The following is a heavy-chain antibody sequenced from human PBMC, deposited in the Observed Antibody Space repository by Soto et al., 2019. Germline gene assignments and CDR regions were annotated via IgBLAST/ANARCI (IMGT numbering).Heavy chain of an antibody. CDR1: GATFSISV. V-gene: IGHV1-69*12. CDR3: ARYLGGGYEPGDY. Sequence: QVQLVQSGAELKKPGSSVKVSCRASGATFSISVFNWVRQAPGKGLEWMGGIISMFGTPNYSQKFQGRVTISADEPTSTGYMELNNLRPDDTAIYYCARYLGGGYEPGDYWGQGTQFTGSS. CDR2: IISMFGTP. J-gene: IGHJ4*02. D-gene: IGHD5-12*01.